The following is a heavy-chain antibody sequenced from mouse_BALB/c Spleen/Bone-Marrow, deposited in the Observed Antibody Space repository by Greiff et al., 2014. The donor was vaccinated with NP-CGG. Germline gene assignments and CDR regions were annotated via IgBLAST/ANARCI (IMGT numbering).Heavy chain of an antibody. V-gene: IGHV1S22*01. D-gene: IGHD3-1*01. J-gene: IGHJ4*01. CDR2: IYPGTGSI. Sequence: GSELVRPGASVKLSCKASGYTFTSYWMHWVKQRPGQGLEWLGNIYPGTGSINYDEKFKSKATLTVDTSSSTAYMQLSSLTSADSAVYYCTRSGYVMDYWGQGTSVTVSS. CDR1: GYTFTSYW. CDR3: TRSGYVMDY.